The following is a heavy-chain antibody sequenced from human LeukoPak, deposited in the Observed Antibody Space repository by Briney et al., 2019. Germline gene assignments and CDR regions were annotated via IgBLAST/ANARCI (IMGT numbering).Heavy chain of an antibody. J-gene: IGHJ4*02. CDR2: ISYDGSNK. CDR3: SSGSFFDY. Sequence: PGRSLRLSCAASGFTFSSYGMHWVRQAPGKGLEWVAVISYDGSNKYYADSVKGRFTISRDNTKNSLYLQMNSPRVEDTAVYYCSSGSFFDYWGQGTLVTVSS. CDR1: GFTFSSYG. V-gene: IGHV3-30*03. D-gene: IGHD3-10*01.